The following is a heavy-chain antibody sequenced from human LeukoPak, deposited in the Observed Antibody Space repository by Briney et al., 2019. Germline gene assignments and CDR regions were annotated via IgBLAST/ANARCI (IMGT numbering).Heavy chain of an antibody. CDR2: INHSGST. CDR3: ARGARMPASGKRNFDS. D-gene: IGHD4-23*01. V-gene: IGHV4-34*01. CDR1: GGSFSGNY. Sequence: SETLSLTCAVYGGSFSGNYWTWIRKPPGKGLEWVGEINHSGSTNYSPSLKRRLTISVDTSNNQFSLRLSTVTAADTAVYYCARGARMPASGKRNFDSLGQGTLVTVSA. J-gene: IGHJ4*02.